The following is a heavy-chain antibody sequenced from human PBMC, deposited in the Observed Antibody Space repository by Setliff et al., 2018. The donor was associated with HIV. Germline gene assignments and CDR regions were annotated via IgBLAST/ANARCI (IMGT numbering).Heavy chain of an antibody. V-gene: IGHV1-69*05. D-gene: IGHD3-22*01. CDR2: IIPIFGTA. CDR3: ARDTSPHSSGYYLTSDAFDI. J-gene: IGHJ3*02. Sequence: SVKVSCKASGGTFSSYAIGWVRQAPGQGLEWMGGIIPIFGTANYAQKFQGRVTITTDESTSTAYMELSSLRSEDTAVYYCARDTSPHSSGYYLTSDAFDIWGQGTMVTVSS. CDR1: GGTFSSYA.